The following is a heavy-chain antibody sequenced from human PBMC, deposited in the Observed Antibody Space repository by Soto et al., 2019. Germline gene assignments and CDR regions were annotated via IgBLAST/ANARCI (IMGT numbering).Heavy chain of an antibody. J-gene: IGHJ5*02. CDR1: GYDFSNYW. V-gene: IGHV5-51*01. Sequence: GGSLKTSCRAAGYDFSNYWSGWVRHMPGKGLEWMGIIYPHDFDVVNNPALQGRVTISVNKSINAAYLQWDSLRSSYTGIYYCARRLFYSTEFDTWGQGTPVTVSS. CDR2: IYPHDFDV. D-gene: IGHD2-15*01. CDR3: ARRLFYSTEFDT.